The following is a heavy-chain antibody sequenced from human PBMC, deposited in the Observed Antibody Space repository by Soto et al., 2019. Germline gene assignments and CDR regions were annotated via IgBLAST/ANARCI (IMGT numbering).Heavy chain of an antibody. CDR2: INHDGTFT. CDR1: GFTFSSYW. V-gene: IGHV3-74*01. D-gene: IGHD4-17*01. CDR3: ARDNGNYDY. Sequence: PGGSLRLSCGASGFTFSSYWMHWVRQAPGKGLVWVSRINHDGTFTSYADPVKGRFTISRDNAKNTLYLQMNSLRAEDRAVYYCARDNGNYDYWGQGTLVTVSS. J-gene: IGHJ4*02.